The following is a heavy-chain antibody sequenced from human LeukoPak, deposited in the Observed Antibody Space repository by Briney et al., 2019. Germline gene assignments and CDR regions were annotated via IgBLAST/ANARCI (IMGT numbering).Heavy chain of an antibody. D-gene: IGHD3-22*01. Sequence: GESLKISCKGSGYSFTSYWIGWVRQLPGKGLEWMGIIYPGDSDTRYSPSFQGQVTISADKSISTAYLQWSSLKASDTAMYYCARVLDSSGYYYGFGDAFDIWGQGTMVTVSS. CDR2: IYPGDSDT. V-gene: IGHV5-51*01. CDR3: ARVLDSSGYYYGFGDAFDI. J-gene: IGHJ3*02. CDR1: GYSFTSYW.